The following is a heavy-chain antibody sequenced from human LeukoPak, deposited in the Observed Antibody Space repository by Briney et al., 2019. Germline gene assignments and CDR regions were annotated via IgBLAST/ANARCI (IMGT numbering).Heavy chain of an antibody. V-gene: IGHV3-33*01. J-gene: IGHJ4*02. CDR2: IWYDGSNK. CDR1: GFTFSSYG. CDR3: ARAVTVVTRGGLVFDY. Sequence: PGRSLRLSCAASGFTFSSYGMHWVRQAPSKGLEWVAVIWYDGSNKYYADSVKGRFTISRDNSKNTLYLQMNSLRAEDTAVYYCARAVTVVTRGGLVFDYWGQGTLVTVSS. D-gene: IGHD2-21*02.